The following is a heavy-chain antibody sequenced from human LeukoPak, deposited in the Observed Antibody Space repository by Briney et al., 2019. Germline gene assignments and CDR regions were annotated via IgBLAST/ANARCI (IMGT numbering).Heavy chain of an antibody. J-gene: IGHJ4*02. D-gene: IGHD3-3*01. CDR3: ARAGLRFSGLGY. V-gene: IGHV4-34*01. CDR2: INHSGST. Sequence: PSETLSLTCAVYGGSFSGYYWSWIRQPPGKGLEWIGEINHSGSTSYNPSLKSRVTISVDTSKNQFSLKLSSVTAADTAVYYCARAGLRFSGLGYWGQGTLVTVSS. CDR1: GGSFSGYY.